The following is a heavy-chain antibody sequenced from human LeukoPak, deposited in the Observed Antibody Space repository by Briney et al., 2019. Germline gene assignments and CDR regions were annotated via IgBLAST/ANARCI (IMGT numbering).Heavy chain of an antibody. CDR1: GFTFSDYS. D-gene: IGHD5-24*01. J-gene: IGHJ3*02. Sequence: GSLRLSCAASGFTFSDYSMTWIRQAPGKGLEGVSYISYSGSTIYYADSVRGRFTISRDNAKNSLYLQVNSLRAEDTAVYYCARGIERWLRPTPDAFHIWGQGTMVTVSS. V-gene: IGHV3-11*04. CDR2: ISYSGSTI. CDR3: ARGIERWLRPTPDAFHI.